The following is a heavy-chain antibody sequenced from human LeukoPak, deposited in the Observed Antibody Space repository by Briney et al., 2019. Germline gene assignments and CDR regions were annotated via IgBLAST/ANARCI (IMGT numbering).Heavy chain of an antibody. V-gene: IGHV3-23*01. CDR1: GFTFSNAW. CDR3: AKEPGEYSSSIYFDY. D-gene: IGHD6-6*01. Sequence: PGGSLRLSCAASGFTFSNAWMSWVRQPPGKGLEWVSAISGSGGSTYYADSVKGRFTISRDNSKNTLYLQMNSLRAEDTAVYYCAKEPGEYSSSIYFDYWGQGTLVTVSS. J-gene: IGHJ4*02. CDR2: ISGSGGST.